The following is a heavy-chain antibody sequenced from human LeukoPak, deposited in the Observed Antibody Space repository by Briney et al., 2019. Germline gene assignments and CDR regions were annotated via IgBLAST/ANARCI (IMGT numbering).Heavy chain of an antibody. CDR3: ARGGGSYYGSFDI. CDR2: IYYSGST. D-gene: IGHD1-26*01. CDR1: GGSISSYY. Sequence: SETLSLTCTVSGGSISSYYWSWIRQPPGKGLEWIGYIYYSGSTNYNPSLKSRVTISVDTSKNQFSLKLSSVTAADTAVYYCARGGGSYYGSFDIWGQGTMVAVSS. J-gene: IGHJ3*02. V-gene: IGHV4-59*01.